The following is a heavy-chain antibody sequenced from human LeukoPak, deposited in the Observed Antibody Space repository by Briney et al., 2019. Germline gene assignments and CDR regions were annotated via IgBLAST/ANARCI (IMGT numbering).Heavy chain of an antibody. V-gene: IGHV1-18*01. CDR3: ARSPYDFWSGYYYYYGMDV. J-gene: IGHJ6*02. Sequence: GASVKVSCKASGYTFTSYGISWVRQAPGQGLEWMGWISAYNGNTNYAQKLQGRVTMTTDTSTSTAYMELRSLRSDDTAVYYCARSPYDFWSGYYYYYGMDVWGQGTTVTVSS. CDR1: GYTFTSYG. CDR2: ISAYNGNT. D-gene: IGHD3-3*01.